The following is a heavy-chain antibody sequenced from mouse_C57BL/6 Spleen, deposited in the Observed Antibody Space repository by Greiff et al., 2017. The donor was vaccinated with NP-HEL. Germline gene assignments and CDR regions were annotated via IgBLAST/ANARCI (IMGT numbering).Heavy chain of an antibody. CDR3: AREEYYYGSSYFAY. CDR1: GYSFTGYY. J-gene: IGHJ3*01. Sequence: EVHLVESGPELVKPGASVKISCKASGYSFTGYYMNWVKQSPEKSLEWIGEINPSTGGTTYNQKFKAKATLTVDKSSSTAYMQLKSLTSEDCAVYYCAREEYYYGSSYFAYWGQGTLVTVSA. CDR2: INPSTGGT. D-gene: IGHD1-1*01. V-gene: IGHV1-42*01.